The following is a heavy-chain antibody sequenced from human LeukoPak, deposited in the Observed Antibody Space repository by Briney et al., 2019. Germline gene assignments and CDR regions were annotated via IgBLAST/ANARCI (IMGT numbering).Heavy chain of an antibody. D-gene: IGHD3-10*01. J-gene: IGHJ5*02. V-gene: IGHV3-33*01. CDR3: ARGLGSNWFDP. Sequence: PGGSLRLSCTASGFTFSSYGMHWVRQAPGKGLEWVAIIWYDGSNKYYADSVKGRFTISRDNSKNTVYLQMNSLRAEDTPMYYCARGLGSNWFDPWGQGTLVTVSS. CDR1: GFTFSSYG. CDR2: IWYDGSNK.